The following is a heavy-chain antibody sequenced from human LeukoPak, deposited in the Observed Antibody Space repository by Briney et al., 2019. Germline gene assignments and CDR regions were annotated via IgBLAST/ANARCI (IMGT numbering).Heavy chain of an antibody. D-gene: IGHD6-13*01. CDR1: GDSVSSNSAA. CDR3: ARGGQQLVPDWFDP. V-gene: IGHV6-1*01. Sequence: SQTLSLTCAISGDSVSSNSAAWNWIRQSPSKGLEWPGRTYYRSKWYNDYAVSVKSRITINPDTSKNQFSLQLNSVTPEDTAVYYCARGGQQLVPDWFDPWGQGTLVTVSS. J-gene: IGHJ5*02. CDR2: TYYRSKWYN.